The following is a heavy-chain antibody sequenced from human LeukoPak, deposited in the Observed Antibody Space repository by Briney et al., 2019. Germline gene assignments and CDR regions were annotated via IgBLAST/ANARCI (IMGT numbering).Heavy chain of an antibody. CDR2: ITSTSRTI. V-gene: IGHV3-69-1*02. J-gene: IGHJ4*02. D-gene: IGHD2-8*01. CDR3: ARDFPDNALFDL. Sequence: GGSLRLSCEVSGFTFTDYSMHWVRQAPGKGLEWVSSITSTSRTIFYADSVEGRFTISRDNAKNTVSLEMNSLRTEDAAIYCCARDFPDNALFDLWGQGTLVSVSS. CDR1: GFTFTDYS.